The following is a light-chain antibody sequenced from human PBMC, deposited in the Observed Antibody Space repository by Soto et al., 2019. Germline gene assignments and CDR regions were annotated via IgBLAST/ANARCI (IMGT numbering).Light chain of an antibody. V-gene: IGKV3-20*01. CDR3: QHYGSSPRGT. CDR2: GAS. J-gene: IGKJ1*01. Sequence: IVLTQSPGTLSLSPGERATLSCWASQSVSSNYLAWYQQKPGQAPRLLIYGASSRATGISDRFSGSGSGTDFTHTISRLEPEDFAVYYCQHYGSSPRGTFGQGTKVEI. CDR1: QSVSSNY.